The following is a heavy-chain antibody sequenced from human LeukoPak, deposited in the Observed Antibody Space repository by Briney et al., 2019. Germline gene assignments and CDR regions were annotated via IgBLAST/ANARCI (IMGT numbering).Heavy chain of an antibody. J-gene: IGHJ4*02. V-gene: IGHV4-39*07. CDR2: IYYSGST. D-gene: IGHD3-3*01. CDR3: AREHAYDFWSGYYESSGGYFDY. CDR1: GSSISSSSYY. Sequence: PSETLSLTCTVSGSSISSSSYYWGWIRQPPGKGLEWIGSIYYSGSTYYNPSLKSRVTISVDTSKNQFSLKLSSVTAADTAVYYCAREHAYDFWSGYYESSGGYFDYWGQGTLVTVSS.